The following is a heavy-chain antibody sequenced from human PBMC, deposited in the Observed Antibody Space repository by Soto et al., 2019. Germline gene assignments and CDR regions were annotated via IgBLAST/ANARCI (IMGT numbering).Heavy chain of an antibody. CDR3: ARWARLAGSGWFDS. CDR2: IFYSGST. V-gene: IGHV4-59*12. D-gene: IGHD3-10*01. Sequence: QVHLQESGPRLVKPSETLSLTCTVSGGSISNYYWSWIRQPPGRGLEWIGHIFYSGSTNYNPALKSRVTKSVDTSKSQLPLKLSSVTAADTAVYYCARWARLAGSGWFDSWGPGTLVTVSS. J-gene: IGHJ5*01. CDR1: GGSISNYY.